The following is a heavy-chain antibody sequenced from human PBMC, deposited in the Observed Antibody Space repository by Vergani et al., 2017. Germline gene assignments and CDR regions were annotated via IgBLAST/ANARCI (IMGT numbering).Heavy chain of an antibody. CDR1: GGSISSSSYY. D-gene: IGHD2-21*02. V-gene: IGHV4-39*01. J-gene: IGHJ6*02. CDR2: IYYSGST. CDR3: ARHLAYCGGDCYPYYYGMDV. Sequence: QLQLQESGPGLVKPSETLSLTCTVSGGSISSSSYYWGWIRQPPGKGLEWIGSIYYSGSTYYNPSLKSRVTIFVDTSKNQFSLQLSSVTAADTAVYYCARHLAYCGGDCYPYYYGMDVWGQ.